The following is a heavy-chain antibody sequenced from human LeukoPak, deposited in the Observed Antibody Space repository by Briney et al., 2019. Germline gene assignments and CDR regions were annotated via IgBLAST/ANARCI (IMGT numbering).Heavy chain of an antibody. D-gene: IGHD4-17*01. CDR1: GFIFSNYW. CDR2: IKQDGREK. Sequence: GGSLRLSCSASGFIFSNYWMSWVRQAPGKGLEWVANIKQDGREKYYVDSVKGRFTISRDNAKNSLSLQMNSLRAEDTAVYYCARDKSYGDSEDYWGQGTLVTVFS. J-gene: IGHJ4*02. CDR3: ARDKSYGDSEDY. V-gene: IGHV3-7*05.